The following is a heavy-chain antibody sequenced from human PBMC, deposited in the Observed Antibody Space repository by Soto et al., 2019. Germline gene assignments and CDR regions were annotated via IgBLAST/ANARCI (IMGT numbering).Heavy chain of an antibody. CDR2: ISSSSSYI. V-gene: IGHV3-21*01. CDR1: GFTFSSYS. J-gene: IGHJ4*02. CDR3: ARDRKPYYGIELGY. D-gene: IGHD3-10*01. Sequence: EVQLVESGGGLVKPGGSLRLSCAASGFTFSSYSMNWVRQAPGKGLEWVSSISSSSSYIYYADSVKGRFTISRDNAKNSLYLQMNSLRAEDTAVYYCARDRKPYYGIELGYWGQGTLVTVSS.